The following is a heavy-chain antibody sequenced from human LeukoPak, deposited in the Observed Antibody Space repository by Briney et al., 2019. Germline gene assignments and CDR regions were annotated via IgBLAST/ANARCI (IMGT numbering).Heavy chain of an antibody. V-gene: IGHV4-59*01. CDR3: ARGDDSRIYMDV. D-gene: IGHD3-22*01. J-gene: IGHJ6*03. CDR2: IYYSGST. CDR1: GGSISSYY. Sequence: SETLSLTCTVSGGSISSYYWSWIRQPPGKGLEWIGYIYYSGSTNYNPSLKSRVTISVDTSKNQFSLKLSSVTAADTAVYYCARGDDSRIYMDVWGKGTTVTVSS.